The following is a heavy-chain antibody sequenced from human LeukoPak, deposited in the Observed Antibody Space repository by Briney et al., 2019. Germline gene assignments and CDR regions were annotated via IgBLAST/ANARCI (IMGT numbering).Heavy chain of an antibody. CDR1: GFTFSSYS. CDR3: ARDSPGIAAAGSGNWFDP. D-gene: IGHD6-13*01. J-gene: IGHJ5*02. CDR2: ISSSSSYI. Sequence: PGGSLRLSCAASGFTFSSYSMNWVRQTPGKGLEWVSSISSSSSYIYYADSVKGRFTISRDNAKNSLYLQMNSLRAEDTAVYYCARDSPGIAAAGSGNWFDPWGQGTLVTVSS. V-gene: IGHV3-21*01.